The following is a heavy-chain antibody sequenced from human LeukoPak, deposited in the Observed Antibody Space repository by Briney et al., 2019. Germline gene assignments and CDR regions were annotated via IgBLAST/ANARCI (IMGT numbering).Heavy chain of an antibody. CDR2: IYHSGST. Sequence: PSETLSLTCTVSGGSISSGGYYWSWIRQPPGKGLEWIGYIYHSGSTYYNPSLKSRVTISVDRSKNQFSLKLSSVTAADTAVYYCARSLGSTIFGVVTPMGWFDPWGQGTLVTVSS. V-gene: IGHV4-30-2*01. J-gene: IGHJ5*02. CDR1: GGSISSGGYY. CDR3: ARSLGSTIFGVVTPMGWFDP. D-gene: IGHD3-3*01.